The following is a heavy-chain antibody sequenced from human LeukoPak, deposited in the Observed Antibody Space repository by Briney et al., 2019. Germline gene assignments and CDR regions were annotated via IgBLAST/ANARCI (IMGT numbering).Heavy chain of an antibody. J-gene: IGHJ4*02. CDR2: IKKDGNEK. D-gene: IGHD3-10*01. V-gene: IGHV3-7*01. CDR3: ARHTYYYFEI. Sequence: PGGSLRLSCAASGFTFSNYWMTWVRQAPGGGLEWVANIKKDGNEKVYVDSVRGRFTISRDNAKNSVVLQMNSLRAEDTAVNYCARHTYYYFEIWGKGTLVTVSS. CDR1: GFTFSNYW.